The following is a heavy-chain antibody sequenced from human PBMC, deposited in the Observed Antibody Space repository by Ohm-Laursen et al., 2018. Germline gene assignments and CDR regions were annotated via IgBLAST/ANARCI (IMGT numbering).Heavy chain of an antibody. D-gene: IGHD5-12*01. CDR3: ARGSYDSNWYFDV. V-gene: IGHV4-38-2*01. CDR1: GYPISSGYY. Sequence: SLSLTCSVSGYPISSGYYWGWIRQPPGRGPEWIGGLYHSGSSFYKPSLKSRVTISVDTSKNQFSLKLRSVTAADTAVYYCARGSYDSNWYFDVWGRGTLVTVSS. CDR2: LYHSGSS. J-gene: IGHJ2*01.